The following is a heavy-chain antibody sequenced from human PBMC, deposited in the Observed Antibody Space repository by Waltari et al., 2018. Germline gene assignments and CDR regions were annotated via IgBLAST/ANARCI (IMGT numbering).Heavy chain of an antibody. D-gene: IGHD1-1*01. CDR1: GGSISSSSYY. V-gene: IGHV4-39*01. Sequence: QLQLQESGPGLVKPSETLSLTCTVSGGSISSSSYYWGWIRQPPGKGLEWIGSIYYSGSTYYNPSLKSRVTIAVDTSKNQFSLKLSSVTAADTAVYYCASRYNWNDGAFDIWGQGTMVTVSS. J-gene: IGHJ3*02. CDR3: ASRYNWNDGAFDI. CDR2: IYYSGST.